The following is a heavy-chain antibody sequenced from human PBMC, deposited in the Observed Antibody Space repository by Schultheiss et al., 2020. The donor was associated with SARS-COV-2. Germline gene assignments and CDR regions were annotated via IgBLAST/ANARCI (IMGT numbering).Heavy chain of an antibody. CDR3: ARDRPGQVESWFDP. D-gene: IGHD2-15*01. CDR2: ISAYSGGT. CDR1: GYTFTSYG. V-gene: IGHV1-18*01. Sequence: ASVKVSCKASGYTFTSYGISWVRQAPGQGLEWMGWISAYSGGTNYAQKLQGRVTMTTDTSTSTAYMELRSLRSDDTAVYYCARDRPGQVESWFDPWGQGTLVTVSS. J-gene: IGHJ5*02.